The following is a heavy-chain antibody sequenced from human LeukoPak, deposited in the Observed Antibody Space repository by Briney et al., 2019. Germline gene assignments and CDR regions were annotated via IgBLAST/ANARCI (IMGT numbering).Heavy chain of an antibody. CDR3: ARSYGSGNYFDY. Sequence: SETLSLTCTVSGGSISGYYWSWIRQPPGKGLEWIGYIYYSGSANYNPSLKSRVTISVDTSKNQFSLKLSSVTAADTAVYYCARSYGSGNYFDYWGQGTLVTVSS. CDR1: GGSISGYY. J-gene: IGHJ4*02. CDR2: IYYSGSA. D-gene: IGHD3-10*01. V-gene: IGHV4-59*01.